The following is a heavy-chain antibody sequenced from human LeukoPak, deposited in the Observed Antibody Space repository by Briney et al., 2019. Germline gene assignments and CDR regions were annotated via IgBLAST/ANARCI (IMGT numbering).Heavy chain of an antibody. Sequence: SETLSLTCTLSGGSIISSSYYWSWIRQPPGKGLEWIGYIYYSGSTNYNPSLKSRVTISVDTSKNQFSLKLSSVTAADTAVYYCAREGNWNYGNWFDPWGQGTLVTVSS. J-gene: IGHJ5*02. D-gene: IGHD1-7*01. CDR3: AREGNWNYGNWFDP. CDR1: GGSIISSSYY. CDR2: IYYSGST. V-gene: IGHV4-61*01.